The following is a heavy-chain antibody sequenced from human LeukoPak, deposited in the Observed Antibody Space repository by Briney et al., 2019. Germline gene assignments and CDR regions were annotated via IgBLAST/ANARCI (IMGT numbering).Heavy chain of an antibody. CDR2: IYYSGST. J-gene: IGHJ4*02. CDR3: AGYLYGDYLIDY. D-gene: IGHD4-17*01. CDR1: GGSISSGGYS. V-gene: IGHV4-30-2*03. Sequence: PSETLSLTCAVSGGSISSGGYSWSWIRQPPGKGLEWIGSIYYSGSTYYNPSLKSRVTISVDTSKNQFSLKLSSVTAADTAVYYCAGYLYGDYLIDYWGQGTLVTVSS.